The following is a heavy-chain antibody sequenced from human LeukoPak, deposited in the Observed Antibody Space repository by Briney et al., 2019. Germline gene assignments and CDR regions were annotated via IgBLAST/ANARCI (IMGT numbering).Heavy chain of an antibody. CDR2: ISSSGSTI. Sequence: GGSLRLSCAASGFTFSSFEMNWVRQASGKGLEWVSYISSSGSTIYYADSVKGRFTISRDNAKNSLYLQMNSLRVEDTAVYYCARSAAAGTFPDYWGQGTLVTVSS. CDR3: ARSAAAGTFPDY. CDR1: GFTFSSFE. D-gene: IGHD6-13*01. J-gene: IGHJ4*02. V-gene: IGHV3-48*03.